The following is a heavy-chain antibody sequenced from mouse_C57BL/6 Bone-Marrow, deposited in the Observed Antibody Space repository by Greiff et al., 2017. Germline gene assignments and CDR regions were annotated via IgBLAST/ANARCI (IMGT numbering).Heavy chain of an antibody. J-gene: IGHJ4*01. CDR2: IDPENGDT. CDR1: GFNIKDDY. D-gene: IGHD1-1*01. V-gene: IGHV14-4*01. CDR3: TTFITTGASYYAMDY. Sequence: VQLKESGAELVRPGASVKLSCTASGFNIKDDYMHWVKQRPEQGLEWIGWIDPENGDTEYASKFQGKATITADTSSNTAYLQLSSLTSEDTAVYYCTTFITTGASYYAMDYWGQGTSVTVSS.